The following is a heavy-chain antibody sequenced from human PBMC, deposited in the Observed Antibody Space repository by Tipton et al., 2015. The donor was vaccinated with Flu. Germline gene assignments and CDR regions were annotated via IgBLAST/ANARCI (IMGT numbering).Heavy chain of an antibody. D-gene: IGHD6-13*01. CDR2: IYYSGST. J-gene: IGHJ6*02. CDR1: GGSISSGDYY. Sequence: TLSLTCTVSGGSISSGDYYWSWIRQPPGKGLEWIGYIYYSGSTYYNPSLKSRVTISVDTSKNQFSLKLSSVTAADTAVYYCARDSGNGAAADNYYYYGMDVWGQGTTVPVSS. CDR3: ARDSGNGAAADNYYYYGMDV. V-gene: IGHV4-30-4*01.